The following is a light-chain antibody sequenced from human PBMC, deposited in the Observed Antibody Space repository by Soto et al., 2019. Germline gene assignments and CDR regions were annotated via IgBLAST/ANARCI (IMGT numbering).Light chain of an antibody. Sequence: DIQLTQSPSFLSASVGDRVTITCRASQDIANYLAWYQQKPGKAPKFPIYATSTFQSGLPSRFSGSGSGTEFTLTISSLQPEDFATYYCQQVNSYPLTFGGGTKVEIK. J-gene: IGKJ4*01. CDR2: ATS. CDR1: QDIANY. CDR3: QQVNSYPLT. V-gene: IGKV1-9*01.